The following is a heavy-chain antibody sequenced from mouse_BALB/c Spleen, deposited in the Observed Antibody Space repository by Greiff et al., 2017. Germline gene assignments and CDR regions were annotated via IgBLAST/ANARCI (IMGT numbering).Heavy chain of an antibody. J-gene: IGHJ2*01. Sequence: VQLQQSGAELVKPGASVKLSCTASGFNNKDTYMHWVKQRPEQGLEWIGRIDPANGNTKYDPKFQGKATITADTSSNTAYLQLSSLTSEDTAVYYCAVNWDVDYWGQGTTLTVSS. CDR1: GFNNKDTY. CDR2: IDPANGNT. CDR3: AVNWDVDY. V-gene: IGHV14-3*02. D-gene: IGHD4-1*02.